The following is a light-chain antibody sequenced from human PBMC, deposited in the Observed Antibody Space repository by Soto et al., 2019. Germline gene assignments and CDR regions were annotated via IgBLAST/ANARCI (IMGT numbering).Light chain of an antibody. CDR2: GAS. CDR1: HSVSSSY. Sequence: VLTQSPGTLSLSPWEIATLSCRASHSVSSSYLAWYQQKPGQAPRLLIYGASSRATGIPDRFSGSGSGTDFTLTISRLEPEDFAVYYCQQYGSSPRKFGQGTKVDIK. J-gene: IGKJ1*01. V-gene: IGKV3-20*01. CDR3: QQYGSSPRK.